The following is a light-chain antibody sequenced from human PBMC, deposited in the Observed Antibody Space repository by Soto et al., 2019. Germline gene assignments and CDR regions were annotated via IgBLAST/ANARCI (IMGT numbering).Light chain of an antibody. Sequence: EIVLTQSPATLSVSPGERATLSCRASQSISTKLAWYQQKPGQAPRLLIYDASTRATGIPARFSGGGSGTEFTLIISSLQSEDFAVYYCQQYNNWPPVYTFGQGTKLEI. J-gene: IGKJ2*01. V-gene: IGKV3D-15*01. CDR1: QSISTK. CDR3: QQYNNWPPVYT. CDR2: DAS.